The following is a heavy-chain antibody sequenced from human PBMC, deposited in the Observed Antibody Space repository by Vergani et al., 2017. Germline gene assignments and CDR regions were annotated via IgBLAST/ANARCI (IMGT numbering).Heavy chain of an antibody. Sequence: EVQLVESGGGLVQPGGSLRLSCAASGFTFSSYAMHWVRQAPGKGLEYVSAISSNGGSTYYANSVKGRFTISTDNSKNTLYLQMGSLRAEDTAVYYCARVRWELLGGQYYFDYWGQGTLVTVSS. D-gene: IGHD1-26*01. J-gene: IGHJ4*02. CDR1: GFTFSSYA. CDR2: ISSNGGST. CDR3: ARVRWELLGGQYYFDY. V-gene: IGHV3-64*01.